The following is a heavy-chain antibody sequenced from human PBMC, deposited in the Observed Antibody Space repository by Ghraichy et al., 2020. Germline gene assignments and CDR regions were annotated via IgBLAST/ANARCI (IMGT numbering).Heavy chain of an antibody. CDR2: IYSSGTT. Sequence: SETLSLTCTVSGGSITGYYWSWIRQPAEKGLEWIGRIYSSGTTNYNPSLERRVTMSVDTSKNQFSLRLKSVTAADTAVYYCARGWDTSGVVAFDMWGQGTMFAVSS. J-gene: IGHJ3*02. CDR1: GGSITGYY. CDR3: ARGWDTSGVVAFDM. D-gene: IGHD3-22*01. V-gene: IGHV4-4*07.